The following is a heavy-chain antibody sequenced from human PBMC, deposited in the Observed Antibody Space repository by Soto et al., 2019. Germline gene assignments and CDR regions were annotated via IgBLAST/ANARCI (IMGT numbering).Heavy chain of an antibody. Sequence: EVQLVESGGGLVQPGRSLRLSCAASGFTFDDYAMHWVRQAPGKGLEWVSGISWNSGSIGYADSVKGRFTISRDNAKHSLYLQMNSLRAEDTALYYCAKDMGHDVLLWFGELLNPSNYYYMDVWGKGTTVTVSS. D-gene: IGHD3-10*01. V-gene: IGHV3-9*01. CDR1: GFTFDDYA. CDR3: AKDMGHDVLLWFGELLNPSNYYYMDV. J-gene: IGHJ6*03. CDR2: ISWNSGSI.